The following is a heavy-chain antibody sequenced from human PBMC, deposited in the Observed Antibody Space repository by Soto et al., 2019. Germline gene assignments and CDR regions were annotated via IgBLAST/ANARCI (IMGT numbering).Heavy chain of an antibody. D-gene: IGHD3-3*01. CDR1: GFTFSSHW. Sequence: LRLSCTASGFTFSSHWMTWVRQAPGKALEWVANIKQDGSEEYYVDSVKGRFTISRDNAKNSLFLQMNSLGAEDTAVYYCASRPSDRNYYGVFDYWGQGTLVTVSS. CDR2: IKQDGSEE. V-gene: IGHV3-7*03. CDR3: ASRPSDRNYYGVFDY. J-gene: IGHJ4*02.